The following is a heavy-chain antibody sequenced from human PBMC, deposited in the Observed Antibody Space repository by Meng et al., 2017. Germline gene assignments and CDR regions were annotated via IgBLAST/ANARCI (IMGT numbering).Heavy chain of an antibody. CDR3: ARGVVYAISYFDY. J-gene: IGHJ4*02. Sequence: RQAGPGLVQPSPALSLTWSISGDSVSSNSAAWNWIRQSPSRGLEWLGRTYCRSKWYNDYAVSVKSRITINPDTSKNQFSLQLNSVTPEDTAVYYCARGVVYAISYFDYWGQGTLVTVSS. CDR1: GDSVSSNSAA. D-gene: IGHD2-8*02. CDR2: TYCRSKWYN. V-gene: IGHV6-1*02.